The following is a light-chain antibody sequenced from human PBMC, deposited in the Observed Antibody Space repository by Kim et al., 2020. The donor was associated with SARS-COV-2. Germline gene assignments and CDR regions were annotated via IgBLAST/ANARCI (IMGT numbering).Light chain of an antibody. CDR1: QSVGTTY. Sequence: VFPPSPFTLSLSPGERATLSCRASQSVGTTYLAWDQQKPGQAPRLLIYGASSRATGIPDRFSGSGSGTDFTLTINRLEPEDFAVYYCQQFGTKPVTFGQGTKVDIK. CDR3: QQFGTKPVT. J-gene: IGKJ1*01. CDR2: GAS. V-gene: IGKV3-20*01.